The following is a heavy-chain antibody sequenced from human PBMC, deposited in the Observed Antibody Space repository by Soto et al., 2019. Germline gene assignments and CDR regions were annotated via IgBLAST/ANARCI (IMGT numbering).Heavy chain of an antibody. CDR3: AREGTTVTTSKYYFDY. CDR2: IKQDGSEK. CDR1: GFSFSSYW. Sequence: EVQLVESGGGLVQPGGSLRLSCAASGFSFSSYWMSWVRQAPGKGLEWVANIKQDGSEKHYVDSVKGRFTISRDNAKNSLYLQMYSLRAEDTAVYYCAREGTTVTTSKYYFDYWGQGTLVTVSS. J-gene: IGHJ4*02. V-gene: IGHV3-7*01. D-gene: IGHD4-17*01.